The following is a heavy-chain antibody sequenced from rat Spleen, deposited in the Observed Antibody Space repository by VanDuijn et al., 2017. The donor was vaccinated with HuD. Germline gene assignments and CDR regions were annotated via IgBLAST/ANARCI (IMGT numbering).Heavy chain of an antibody. V-gene: IGHV5-20*01. J-gene: IGHJ3*01. CDR2: ISYDGRRI. CDR3: TTRPYYSSLNWFPY. CDR1: GFTFSAYY. D-gene: IGHD1-2*01. Sequence: EVQLVESGGGLVQPGRSLKLSCAASGFTFSAYYMAWVRQAPTKGLEWVATISYDGRRIYYRDSVKGRFTISRDNAKSTLYLQMDSLRSEDTATYYCTTRPYYSSLNWFPYWGQGTLVTVSS.